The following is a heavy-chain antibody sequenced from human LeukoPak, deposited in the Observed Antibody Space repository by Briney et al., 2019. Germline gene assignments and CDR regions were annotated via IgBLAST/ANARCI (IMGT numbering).Heavy chain of an antibody. J-gene: IGHJ6*02. Sequence: PSETLSLTCTVSGGSISSYYWSWIRQPPGKGLEWIGYIYYSGSTNYNPSLKSRVTISVDTSKNQFSLKLSSVTAADTAVYYCARDCSSTSCYTYYYYYGMDVWGQGTTVTVSS. CDR3: ARDCSSTSCYTYYYYYGMDV. V-gene: IGHV4-59*12. CDR1: GGSISSYY. D-gene: IGHD2-2*02. CDR2: IYYSGST.